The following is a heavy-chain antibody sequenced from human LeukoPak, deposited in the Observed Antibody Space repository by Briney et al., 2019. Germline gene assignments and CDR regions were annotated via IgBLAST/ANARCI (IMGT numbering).Heavy chain of an antibody. V-gene: IGHV1-18*01. J-gene: IGHJ6*02. D-gene: IGHD3-3*01. CDR1: GYTFTTSG. CDR3: ARDSAPRADYDFWIGHYVDGMDV. Sequence: ASVKVSCKASGYTFTTSGISWVRQAPGQGLEWMGWIGSDNGKTNSAQNLQDRVTMTTDTSTNTAYMELRSLRSDDTAVYYCARDSAPRADYDFWIGHYVDGMDVWGQGTTVTVSS. CDR2: IGSDNGKT.